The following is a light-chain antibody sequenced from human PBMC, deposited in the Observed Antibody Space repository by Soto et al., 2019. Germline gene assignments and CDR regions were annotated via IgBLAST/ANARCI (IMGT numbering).Light chain of an antibody. CDR2: GES. CDR1: QSVSSTY. V-gene: IGKV3D-20*02. J-gene: IGKJ5*01. Sequence: IWCTKTPATLSLPPWATVTLSFRAFQSVSSTYFAWYRQKPGQAPRLVIYGESSRATGIPDRFSVSGSGTDFTLTISSPHPEDSAVYYCQQRSNWLPITFGQGTRLEI. CDR3: QQRSNWLPIT.